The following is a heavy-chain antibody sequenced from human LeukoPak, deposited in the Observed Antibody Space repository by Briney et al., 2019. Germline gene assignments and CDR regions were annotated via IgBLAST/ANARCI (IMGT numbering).Heavy chain of an antibody. J-gene: IGHJ3*02. Sequence: ASVKVSCKASGYTFTSYDINWVRQATGQGLEWMGWMNPNSGNTGYAQKFQGRVTITRNTSISTAYMELSSLRSEDTAVYYCARDRLSLVRGDYAFDIWGQGTMVTVSS. D-gene: IGHD3-10*01. CDR2: MNPNSGNT. V-gene: IGHV1-8*03. CDR1: GYTFTSYD. CDR3: ARDRLSLVRGDYAFDI.